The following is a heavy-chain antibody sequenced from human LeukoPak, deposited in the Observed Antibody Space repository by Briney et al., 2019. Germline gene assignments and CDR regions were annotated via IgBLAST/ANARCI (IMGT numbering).Heavy chain of an antibody. CDR2: IRYDGTDK. D-gene: IGHD3-3*01. V-gene: IGHV3-30*02. CDR3: ARDRFLEWLYYFDY. Sequence: PGGSLRLSCAASGFTFSSYGLHWVRQAPGKGLEWVTFIRYDGTDKYYADSVKGRFTISRDNAKNSLYLQMNSLRAEDTAVYYCARDRFLEWLYYFDYWGQGTLVTVSS. J-gene: IGHJ4*02. CDR1: GFTFSSYG.